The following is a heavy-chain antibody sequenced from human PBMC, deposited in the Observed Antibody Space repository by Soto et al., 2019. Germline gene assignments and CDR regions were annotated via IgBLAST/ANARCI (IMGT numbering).Heavy chain of an antibody. CDR3: AKDFTPWFGDYFYYYYGMDV. CDR1: GFTFSSYG. CDR2: MSYDGSK. Sequence: GGSLRLSCAAAGFTFSSYGMHWVRQAPGTGLEWVAVMSYDGSKYYADTVKGRFTISRDNSKNTLYLQINSLRSEDTAVYYCAKDFTPWFGDYFYYYYGMDVWGQGTTVTVSS. V-gene: IGHV3-30*18. J-gene: IGHJ6*02. D-gene: IGHD4-17*01.